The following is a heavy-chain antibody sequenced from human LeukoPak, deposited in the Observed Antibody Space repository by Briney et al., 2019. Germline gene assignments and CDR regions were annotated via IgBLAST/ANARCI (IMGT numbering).Heavy chain of an antibody. Sequence: PSETLSLTCTVSGGSISSYYWSWIRQPPGKGLEWIGEINHSGSTNYNPSLKSRVTISVDTSKNQFSLKLSSVTAADTAVYYCARHIRYYYDSSGYPQDDPWGQGTLVTVSS. CDR2: INHSGST. V-gene: IGHV4-34*01. CDR3: ARHIRYYYDSSGYPQDDP. D-gene: IGHD3-22*01. J-gene: IGHJ5*02. CDR1: GGSISSYY.